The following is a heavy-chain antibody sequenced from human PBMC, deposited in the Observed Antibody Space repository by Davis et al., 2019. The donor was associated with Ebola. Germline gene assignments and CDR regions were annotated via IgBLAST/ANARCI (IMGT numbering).Heavy chain of an antibody. CDR2: INGGGDTT. CDR3: AKCRGGSYSAVHY. D-gene: IGHD2-15*01. CDR1: GFTFSNYA. Sequence: GSLRLSCAASGFTFSNYAMHWVRQAPGKGLEWVSAINGGGDTTYYVGSVKGRFTISRDNSKNTLYLQMNSLRAEDTALYYCAKCRGGSYSAVHYWGQGTLATVSS. V-gene: IGHV3-23*01. J-gene: IGHJ4*02.